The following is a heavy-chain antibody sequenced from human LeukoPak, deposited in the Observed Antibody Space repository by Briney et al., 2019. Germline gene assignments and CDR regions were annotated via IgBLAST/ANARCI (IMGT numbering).Heavy chain of an antibody. Sequence: ASVKVSCKASGYTFTDYYIHWVRQAPGHGLEWLGWMNVKTGATSSAQKFPGRFTMTRDTSIGTASMEFSSLTSDDTAVYYCAKGGEYSYVYDAFDIWGQGTMITVSS. CDR1: GYTFTDYY. CDR2: MNVKTGAT. D-gene: IGHD5-18*01. J-gene: IGHJ3*02. V-gene: IGHV1-2*02. CDR3: AKGGEYSYVYDAFDI.